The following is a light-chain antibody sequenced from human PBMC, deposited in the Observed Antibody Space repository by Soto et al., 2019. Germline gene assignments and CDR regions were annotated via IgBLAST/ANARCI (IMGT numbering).Light chain of an antibody. V-gene: IGKV3D-20*02. CDR1: QTIASTY. CDR3: QQRSNWPWT. Sequence: EIVLTQSPATLSLSPGERATLSCWASQTIASTYLAWFQQKPGLAPRLLIYGASSRATGIPDRFSGSGSGTEFTLTISSLEPEDFAVYYCQQRSNWPWTFGQGTKVDIK. J-gene: IGKJ1*01. CDR2: GAS.